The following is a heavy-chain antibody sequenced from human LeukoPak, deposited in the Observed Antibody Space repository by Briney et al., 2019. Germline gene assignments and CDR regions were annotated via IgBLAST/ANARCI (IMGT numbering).Heavy chain of an antibody. CDR1: GGTIISDNFY. V-gene: IGHV4-39*01. CDR2: INYSGTT. J-gene: IGHJ4*02. Sequence: SETLSLTCTASGGTIISDNFYWGWVRQPPGKGLEWVGSINYSGTTYYNPSLRSRLSISVDTSRTQFFLRLNSVTAADTAVYYCGRLFDSWGQGILVTVSS. CDR3: GRLFDS.